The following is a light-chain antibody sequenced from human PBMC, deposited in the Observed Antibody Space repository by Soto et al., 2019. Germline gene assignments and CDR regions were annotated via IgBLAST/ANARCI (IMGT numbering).Light chain of an antibody. CDR1: RSINIW. CDR2: DAS. V-gene: IGKV1-5*01. J-gene: IGKJ1*01. Sequence: DIQMTQSPSTLSASVGDRVTITCRASRSINIWLAWYQQKPGKAPKLLIYDASSLESGVPSRFSGSGSGTEFTLTISSLQPDDFATYYCQQYNSYPWTFGQGTKVEIK. CDR3: QQYNSYPWT.